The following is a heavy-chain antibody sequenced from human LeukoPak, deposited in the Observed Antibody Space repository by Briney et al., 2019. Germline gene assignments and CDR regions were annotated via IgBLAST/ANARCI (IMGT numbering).Heavy chain of an antibody. CDR3: ARNRPHTDPNSVADYYFDY. V-gene: IGHV5-51*01. J-gene: IGHJ4*02. CDR1: GYSFTSYW. D-gene: IGHD6-19*01. Sequence: GESLKISCKGSGYSFTSYWIGWVRQMPGKGLEWMGIIYPGDSDTKYSPSFQGQVTISADKAISTAYLQWSNLKASDTAMYYCARNRPHTDPNSVADYYFDYWGQGTLVTVSS. CDR2: IYPGDSDT.